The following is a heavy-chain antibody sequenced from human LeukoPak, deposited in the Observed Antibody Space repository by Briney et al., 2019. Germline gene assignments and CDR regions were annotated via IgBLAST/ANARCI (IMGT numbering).Heavy chain of an antibody. V-gene: IGHV4-39*07. CDR3: ARDVIGQQWLVGPYYFDY. CDR1: GGSISSSSYY. Sequence: SETLSLTCTVSGGSISSSSYYWGWIRQPPGKGLEWIGSIYYSGSTYYNPSLKSRVTISVDTSKNQFSLKLSSVTAADTAVYYCARDVIGQQWLVGPYYFDYWGQGTLVTVSS. CDR2: IYYSGST. J-gene: IGHJ4*02. D-gene: IGHD6-19*01.